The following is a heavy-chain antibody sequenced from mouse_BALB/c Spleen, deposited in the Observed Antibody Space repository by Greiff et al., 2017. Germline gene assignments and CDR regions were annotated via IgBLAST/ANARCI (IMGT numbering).Heavy chain of an antibody. CDR3: AKSTMIHYAMDY. J-gene: IGHJ4*01. V-gene: IGHV2-2*02. CDR2: IWSGGST. Sequence: VQLQQSGPGLVQPSQSLSITCTVSGFSLTSYGVHWVRQSPGKGLEWLGVIWSGGSTDYNAAFISRLSISKDNSKSQVFFKMNSLQANDTAIYYCAKSTMIHYAMDYWGQGTSVTVSS. D-gene: IGHD2-4*01. CDR1: GFSLTSYG.